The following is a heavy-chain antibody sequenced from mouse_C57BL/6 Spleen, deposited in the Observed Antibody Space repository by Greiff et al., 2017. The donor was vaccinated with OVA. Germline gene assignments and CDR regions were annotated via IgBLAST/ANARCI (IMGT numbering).Heavy chain of an antibody. CDR1: GYTFTSYW. D-gene: IGHD3-1*01. CDR3: ARSGERYFDY. J-gene: IGHJ2*01. V-gene: IGHV1-69*01. CDR2: IDPSDSYT. Sequence: QVQLQQPGAELVMPGASVKLSCKASGYTFTSYWMHWVKQRPGQGLEWIGEIDPSDSYTNYNQKFKGKSTLTVDKSSSTAYMQLSSLTSEDSAVYYCARSGERYFDYWGQGTTLTVSS.